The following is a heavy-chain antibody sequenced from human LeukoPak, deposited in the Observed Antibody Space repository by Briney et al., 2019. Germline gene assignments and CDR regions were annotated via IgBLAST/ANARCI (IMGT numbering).Heavy chain of an antibody. CDR1: GFTFSSYA. J-gene: IGHJ4*01. Sequence: PGGSLTLSCAASGFTFSSYAMSWVRQAPGKGLEWVSGIRGSGDITYYADSVKGRFTISRDNFKNTLYLQMNSLRAEDTAVYYCAKTRIVCTSVSCPGGGFDYWGHGTLVTVSS. CDR2: IRGSGDIT. D-gene: IGHD2-2*01. V-gene: IGHV3-23*01. CDR3: AKTRIVCTSVSCPGGGFDY.